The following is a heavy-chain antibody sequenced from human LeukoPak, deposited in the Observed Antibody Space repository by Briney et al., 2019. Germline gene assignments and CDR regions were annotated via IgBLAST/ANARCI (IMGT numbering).Heavy chain of an antibody. CDR2: IYYSGST. Sequence: SETLSLTCTVSGGSISSGDYYWSWIRQPPGKGLEWIGYIYYSGSTYYNPSLKSRVTITVDTSKNQFSLKLRSVTAADTAVYYCARDGRYYYCGMDVWGQGTTVTVSS. CDR1: GGSISSGDYY. V-gene: IGHV4-30-4*01. J-gene: IGHJ6*01. CDR3: ARDGRYYYCGMDV.